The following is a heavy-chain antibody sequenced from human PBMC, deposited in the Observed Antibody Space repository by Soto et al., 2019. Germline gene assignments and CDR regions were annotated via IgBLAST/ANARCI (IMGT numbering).Heavy chain of an antibody. J-gene: IGHJ4*02. V-gene: IGHV3-74*01. D-gene: IGHD2-15*01. CDR1: GFTFSSYW. CDR3: VRTSLVVAAATREDY. CDR2: INSDGSST. Sequence: EVQLVESGGGLVQPGGSLRLSCAASGFTFSSYWMHWVRQAPGKGLVWVSRINSDGSSTSYADSVKGRFTISRDNTKNKLYLPMNRLRGEDTAVYYCVRTSLVVAAATREDYWGQGTLVTVSS.